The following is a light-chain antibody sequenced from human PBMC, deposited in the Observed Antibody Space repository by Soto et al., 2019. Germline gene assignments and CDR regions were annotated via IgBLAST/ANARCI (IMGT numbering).Light chain of an antibody. Sequence: EIVMTPSPATLSVSPGESVTVPCRASQSVSNNLAWYQQKPGQAPRLLIYGASTRATGIPARFSGSGYGTEFTLTISSLQSEDFAVYYCQQFSSYPLTFGGGTKVDIK. CDR3: QQFSSYPLT. V-gene: IGKV3-15*01. CDR2: GAS. CDR1: QSVSNN. J-gene: IGKJ4*01.